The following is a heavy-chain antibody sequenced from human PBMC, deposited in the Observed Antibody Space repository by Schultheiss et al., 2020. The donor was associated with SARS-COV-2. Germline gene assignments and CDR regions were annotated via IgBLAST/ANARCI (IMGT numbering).Heavy chain of an antibody. V-gene: IGHV3-21*01. CDR2: ISSSSSYI. CDR1: GFTFSSYS. CDR3: AKDPNSSGWPYYYYYGMDV. J-gene: IGHJ6*02. D-gene: IGHD6-19*01. Sequence: GGSLRLSCAASGFTFSSYSMNWVRQAPGKGLEWVSSISSSSSYIYYADSVKGRFTISRDNAKNSLYLQMNSLRAEDTAVYYCAKDPNSSGWPYYYYYGMDVWGQGTTVTVSS.